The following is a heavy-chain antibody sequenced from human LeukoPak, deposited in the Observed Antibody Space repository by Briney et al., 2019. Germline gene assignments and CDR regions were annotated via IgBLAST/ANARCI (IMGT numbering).Heavy chain of an antibody. CDR3: ARDSQLQYFDY. V-gene: IGHV3-33*01. CDR2: IWYDGSNQ. D-gene: IGHD3-9*01. J-gene: IGHJ4*02. CDR1: GFTFRNHG. Sequence: GTSLRLSCAASGFTFRNHGMHWVRQAPGKGLEWVAVIWYDGSNQLYADSVKGRFTISRDNSKNALHLQMNSLRAEDTAVYYCARDSQLQYFDYWGQGTLVTVSS.